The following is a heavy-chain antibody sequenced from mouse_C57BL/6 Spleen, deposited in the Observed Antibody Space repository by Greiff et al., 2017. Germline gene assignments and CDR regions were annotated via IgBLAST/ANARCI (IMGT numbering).Heavy chain of an antibody. CDR2: IYPRSGNT. CDR1: GYTFTSYG. V-gene: IGHV1-81*01. Sequence: VQLKESGAELARPGASVKLSCKASGYTFTSYGISWVKQRTGQGLEWIGEIYPRSGNTYYNEKFKGKATLTADKSSSTAYMELRSLTSEDSAVYFCARGYGSSFSYWYFDVWGTGTTVTVSS. J-gene: IGHJ1*03. D-gene: IGHD1-1*01. CDR3: ARGYGSSFSYWYFDV.